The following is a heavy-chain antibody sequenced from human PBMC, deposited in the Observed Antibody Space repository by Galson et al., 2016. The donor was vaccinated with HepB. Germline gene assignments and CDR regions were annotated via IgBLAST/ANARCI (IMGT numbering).Heavy chain of an antibody. CDR2: ISGSGGST. J-gene: IGHJ5*02. Sequence: SLRLSCAASEFTFSSYAMNWVRQAPGKGLEWVSAISGSGGSTSYADSVKGRFTISRDNSKNTLHLQMNSLRAEDTAVYYCAKCLWVRGVYPFDPWGQGTLVTVSS. CDR3: AKCLWVRGVYPFDP. D-gene: IGHD3-10*01. V-gene: IGHV3-23*01. CDR1: EFTFSSYA.